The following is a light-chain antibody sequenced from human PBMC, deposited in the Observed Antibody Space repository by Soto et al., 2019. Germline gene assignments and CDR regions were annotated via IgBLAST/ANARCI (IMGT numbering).Light chain of an antibody. J-gene: IGKJ5*01. Sequence: ELVLPQSPATLSLSPGERATLSCRASQSVSSYLAWYQHKSGQAPRLLIYDASNRATGLPARFSGSGTGTDFTITISSLAPEDFAVYYGQQRTDWPPAVTFGQGTRLESK. CDR3: QQRTDWPPAVT. CDR1: QSVSSY. CDR2: DAS. V-gene: IGKV3-11*01.